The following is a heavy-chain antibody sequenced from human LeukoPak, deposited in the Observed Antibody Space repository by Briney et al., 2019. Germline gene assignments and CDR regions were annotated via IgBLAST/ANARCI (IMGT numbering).Heavy chain of an antibody. J-gene: IGHJ5*01. CDR3: AKDRPNFHENSGHYYRRDGDS. CDR1: GFTFYMYA. CDR2: MCGTAGCT. D-gene: IGHD3-22*01. V-gene: IGHV3-23*01. Sequence: GGSLRLSCQASGFTFYMYAMSWVRQAPGKGLEWVASMCGTAGCTFYPDSVKGRFTISRDNSKNVLYLRMNSLTAEDTAVYYCAKDRPNFHENSGHYYRRDGDSWGQGTLVTVSS.